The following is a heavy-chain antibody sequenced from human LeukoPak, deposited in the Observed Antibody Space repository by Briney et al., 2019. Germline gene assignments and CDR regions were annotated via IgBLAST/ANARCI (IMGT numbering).Heavy chain of an antibody. D-gene: IGHD6-13*01. J-gene: IGHJ4*02. CDR2: IKSKTDGGTT. V-gene: IGHV3-15*01. CDR1: GFTFSDAW. Sequence: KAGGSLRLSCAASGFTFSDAWMSWVRQAPGKGPEWVGRIKSKTDGGTTDYAAPVKGRFTISRDDSKNTLFLQMNSLKIEDTAVYYCTRSSWSDYWGQGTLVTVSS. CDR3: TRSSWSDY.